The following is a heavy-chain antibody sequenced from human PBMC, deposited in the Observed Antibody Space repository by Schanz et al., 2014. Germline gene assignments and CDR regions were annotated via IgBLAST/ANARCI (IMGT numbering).Heavy chain of an antibody. CDR1: GGSISSFY. CDR2: IYTSGST. V-gene: IGHV4-4*07. D-gene: IGHD2-2*01. J-gene: IGHJ4*02. CDR3: ARGRVVPAAPEFDY. Sequence: QVQLQESGPGLVKSSETLSLTCTVSGGSISSFYWGWIRQPAGKGLEWIGRIYTSGSTNYNPSLKSRVTMSLDTSKNQFSLKLSSVTAADTAVYYCARGRVVPAAPEFDYWGQGILVTVSS.